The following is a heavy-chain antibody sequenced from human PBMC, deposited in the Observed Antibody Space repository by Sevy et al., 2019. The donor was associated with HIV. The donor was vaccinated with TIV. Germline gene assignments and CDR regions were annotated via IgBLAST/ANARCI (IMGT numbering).Heavy chain of an antibody. CDR1: GFTLGTYS. J-gene: IGHJ4*02. CDR2: MSSRSSYI. CDR3: VRDGGCSSTSCLLYFDY. Sequence: GGSLRLSCAASGFTLGTYSMNWVRQAPGKGLEWVSSMSSRSSYIYYADSVKGRFTTSRDNAQNSLYLQMNSLRGEDTAVYYCVRDGGCSSTSCLLYFDYWGQGTLVTVSS. V-gene: IGHV3-21*01. D-gene: IGHD2-2*01.